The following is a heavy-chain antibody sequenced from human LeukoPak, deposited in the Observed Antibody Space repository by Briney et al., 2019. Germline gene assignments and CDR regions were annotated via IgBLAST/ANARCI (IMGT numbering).Heavy chain of an antibody. Sequence: PSETLSLTCIVSGGSISTYYWSWIRQPPGKGLEWIGYIYYSGSTNYNPSLKSRVTISVDTSKNQFSLRLSSVTAADTAVYYCARDRSGSYSRYYYYGMDVWGQGTTVTVSS. CDR1: GGSISTYY. J-gene: IGHJ6*02. D-gene: IGHD1-26*01. CDR3: ARDRSGSYSRYYYYGMDV. CDR2: IYYSGST. V-gene: IGHV4-59*01.